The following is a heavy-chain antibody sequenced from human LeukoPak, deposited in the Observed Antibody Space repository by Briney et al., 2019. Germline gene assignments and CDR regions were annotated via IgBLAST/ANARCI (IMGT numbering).Heavy chain of an antibody. V-gene: IGHV1-69*13. J-gene: IGHJ4*02. D-gene: IGHD6-13*01. CDR2: IIPIFGTA. CDR1: GGTFSSYT. Sequence: SVKVSCKASGGTFSSYTISWVRQAPGQGLEWMGGIIPIFGTANYAQKFQGRVTITADESTSTAYMELSSLRSEDTAVYYCARHQQPKSGGPLDYWGQGTLVTVSS. CDR3: ARHQQPKSGGPLDY.